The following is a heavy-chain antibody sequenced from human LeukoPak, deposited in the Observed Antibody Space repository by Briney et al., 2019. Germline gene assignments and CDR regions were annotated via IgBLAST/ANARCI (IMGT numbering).Heavy chain of an antibody. Sequence: SETLSLTCAVSGGSISGGGYSWSWIRQPPGMNLEWIGYIYDSGSTYYNPSLKSRVTISVDTSKNQFSLKLSSVTAADTAVYYCARISVRGRRGPDYWGQGTLVTVSS. D-gene: IGHD3-10*01. CDR1: GGSISGGGYS. CDR3: ARISVRGRRGPDY. CDR2: IYDSGST. J-gene: IGHJ4*02. V-gene: IGHV4-30-2*01.